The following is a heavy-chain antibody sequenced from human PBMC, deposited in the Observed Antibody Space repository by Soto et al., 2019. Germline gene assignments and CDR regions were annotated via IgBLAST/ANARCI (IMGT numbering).Heavy chain of an antibody. V-gene: IGHV1-2*02. D-gene: IGHD1-20*01. Sequence: ASVKVSCKASGYTFSGYYMHWVRQAPGQGLEWMGWINPNTDVTNYAQRFQGRVTMTRDTSITTAYMELSRLRPDDTAVYYCARDLWGNWNHIDAFDIWGPGTTVTVSS. J-gene: IGHJ3*02. CDR3: ARDLWGNWNHIDAFDI. CDR1: GYTFSGYY. CDR2: INPNTDVT.